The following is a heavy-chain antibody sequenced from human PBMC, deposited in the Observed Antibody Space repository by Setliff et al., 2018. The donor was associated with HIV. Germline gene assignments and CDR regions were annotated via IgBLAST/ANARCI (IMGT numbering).Heavy chain of an antibody. V-gene: IGHV3-23*01. J-gene: IGHJ4*02. CDR2: IRTDGDAT. Sequence: PGGSLRLSCAASGFTFSSYSMTWVRQAPGKGLEWVSSIRTDGDATYYADSVKGRFTISRDNSKNTLYLQMDSLRAEDTAVYYCTKDLRYDSGIDFWGQGTLVTVSS. D-gene: IGHD6-19*01. CDR1: GFTFSSYS. CDR3: TKDLRYDSGIDF.